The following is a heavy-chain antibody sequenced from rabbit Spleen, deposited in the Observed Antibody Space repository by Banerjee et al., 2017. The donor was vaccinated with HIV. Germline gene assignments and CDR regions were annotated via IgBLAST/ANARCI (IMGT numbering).Heavy chain of an antibody. V-gene: IGHV1S40*01. D-gene: IGHD8-1*01. CDR2: IDVTRSGTT. J-gene: IGHJ6*01. Sequence: QSLEESGGGLVKPGASLTLTCKASGLDFSSRYWICWVRQAPGKGLEWIACIDVTRSGTTYYTNWAKGRFTISKPSSTTVTLQMTSLTVADTATYFCARDTGSSFSSYGMDLWGPGTLVTVS. CDR3: ARDTGSSFSSYGMDL. CDR1: GLDFSSRYW.